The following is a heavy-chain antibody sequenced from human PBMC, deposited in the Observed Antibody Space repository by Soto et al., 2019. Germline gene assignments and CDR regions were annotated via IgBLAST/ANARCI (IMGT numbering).Heavy chain of an antibody. J-gene: IGHJ4*01. Sequence: GGSLRLSCTASGFTFSNYAMSWVRQAPGKGLQWVSTIKGSGGATYYRDSVKGRFTISRDNSENTLVLHMNSLGVEDTAVYYCAKVPTSNYYDSSGYYAMRFDSWGXVPLXTVSS. CDR1: GFTFSNYA. CDR3: AKVPTSNYYDSSGYYAMRFDS. V-gene: IGHV3-23*01. CDR2: IKGSGGAT. D-gene: IGHD3-22*01.